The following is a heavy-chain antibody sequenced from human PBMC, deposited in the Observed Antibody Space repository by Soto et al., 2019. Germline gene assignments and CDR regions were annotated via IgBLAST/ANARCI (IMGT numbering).Heavy chain of an antibody. CDR1: GGTFSSYA. CDR2: SIPNFGTA. V-gene: IGHV1-69*01. CDR3: ARAFSSTSCLNYYYYYGMDV. Sequence: QVQLVQSGAEVKKPGSSVKVSCKASGGTFSSYAISWVRQAPGQGLEWMGGSIPNFGTANYAQKFQGRVTITADESTSTAYMELSSLRSEDTAVYYCARAFSSTSCLNYYYYYGMDVWGQGTTVTVSS. D-gene: IGHD2-2*01. J-gene: IGHJ6*02.